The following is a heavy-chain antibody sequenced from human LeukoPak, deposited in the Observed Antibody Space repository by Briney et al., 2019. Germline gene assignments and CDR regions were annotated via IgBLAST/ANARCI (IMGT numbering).Heavy chain of an antibody. CDR3: ARDWRTDGNTAFDK. V-gene: IGHV3-72*01. Sequence: EGSLRLSCTTSGLTLSDHYIDWVRQAPGKGLQWVGRSRNKTNSYTTEYAASVKGRFTISRDDSENSVFLQMSSLRTEDTAVYYCARDWRTDGNTAFDKWGQGTMVTVSS. CDR1: GLTLSDHY. D-gene: IGHD6-13*01. CDR2: SRNKTNSYTT. J-gene: IGHJ3*02.